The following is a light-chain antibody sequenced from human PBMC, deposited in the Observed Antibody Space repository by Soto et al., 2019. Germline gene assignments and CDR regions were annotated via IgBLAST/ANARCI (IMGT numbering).Light chain of an antibody. CDR1: SSDVGGYNY. CDR2: EVS. V-gene: IGLV2-8*01. Sequence: QSALTQPPSASGSPGQSVTISCSETSSDVGGYNYVSWYQQHPGKAPKLMIYEVSKRPSGVPDRFSGSKSGNTASLTVSGLQAEHEADYYSSSYAGSNNSPVVFGGGTKLTVL. CDR3: SSYAGSNNSPVV. J-gene: IGLJ2*01.